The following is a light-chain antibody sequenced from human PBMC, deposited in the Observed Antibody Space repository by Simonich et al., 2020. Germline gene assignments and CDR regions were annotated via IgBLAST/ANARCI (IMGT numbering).Light chain of an antibody. V-gene: IGLV1-40*01. CDR3: GTWDSSLSAGV. J-gene: IGLJ3*02. Sequence: QSVLTQPPSVSGAPGQRVTISCTGSSSNIGAGYDVHWYQQLPGTAPKLLIYGNSQRPAGVPDRFSGAKSGTSATLGITGLQTGDEADYYCGTWDSSLSAGVFGGGTKLTVL. CDR1: SSNIGAGYD. CDR2: GNS.